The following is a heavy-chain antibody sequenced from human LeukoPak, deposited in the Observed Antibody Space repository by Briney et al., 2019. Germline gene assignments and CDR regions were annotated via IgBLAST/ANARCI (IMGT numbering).Heavy chain of an antibody. CDR3: ARGVLADTLDY. Sequence: SETLSLTCAVYGGSFSGYYWSWIRQPPGKGLEWIGEINHSGSTNYNPSLKSRVTISVDTSKNQFSLKLSSVTAADTAVYYCARGVLADTLDYWGQGTLVTVPS. CDR2: INHSGST. J-gene: IGHJ4*02. D-gene: IGHD3-3*02. CDR1: GGSFSGYY. V-gene: IGHV4-34*01.